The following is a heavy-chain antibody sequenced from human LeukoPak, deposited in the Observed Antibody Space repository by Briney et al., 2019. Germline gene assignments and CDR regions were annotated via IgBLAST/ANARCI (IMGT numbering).Heavy chain of an antibody. CDR3: ARFANLAF. V-gene: IGHV3-7*01. CDR2: IKEDGSEK. CDR1: GFTFSSNW. D-gene: IGHD3-16*01. J-gene: IGHJ4*02. Sequence: GGSLRLSCAASGFTFSSNWMSWVRQAPGKGLEWVANIKEDGSEKNYVDSVKGRFTISRDNAKNSLFLQMNSLRVEDTAVYYCARFANLAFWGQGTQVTVSS.